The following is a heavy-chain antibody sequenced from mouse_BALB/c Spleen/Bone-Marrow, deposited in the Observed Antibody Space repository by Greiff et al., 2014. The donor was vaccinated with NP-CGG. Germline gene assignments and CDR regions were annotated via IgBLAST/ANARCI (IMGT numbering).Heavy chain of an antibody. CDR2: ISSGSSTI. CDR1: GFTFSSFG. V-gene: IGHV5-17*02. CDR3: TRSGTLGAMDY. J-gene: IGHJ4*01. D-gene: IGHD3-3*01. Sequence: VQLKGAGGGLVQPGGARELSCATSGFTFSSFGMHLGRQAPEKGVGGVAYISSGSSTIYYADAMKGRFTISRDNPKNTLFLQMTSLRSEDTAMYYCTRSGTLGAMDYWGQGTSVTVSS.